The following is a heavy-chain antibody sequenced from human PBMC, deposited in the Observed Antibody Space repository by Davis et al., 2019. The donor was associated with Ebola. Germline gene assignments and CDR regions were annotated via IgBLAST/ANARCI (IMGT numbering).Heavy chain of an antibody. J-gene: IGHJ4*02. Sequence: HSQTLSLTCAISGDSVSTKSAGWNWIRQSPSRGLEWLGRTYYKSKWNYDYAASVKSRIIINLDTAKNQLSLQLNSVTPEDTAVYYCVRGWLRSKFDYWGQGTLVTVSS. CDR1: GDSVSTKSAG. V-gene: IGHV6-1*01. CDR3: VRGWLRSKFDY. D-gene: IGHD5-12*01. CDR2: TYYKSKWNY.